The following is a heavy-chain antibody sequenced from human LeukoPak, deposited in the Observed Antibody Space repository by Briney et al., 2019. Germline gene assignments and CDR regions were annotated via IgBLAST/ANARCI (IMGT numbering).Heavy chain of an antibody. Sequence: SETLSLTCTVSGGSISSSSYYWGWIRQPPGKGLEWIGYIYYSGSTNYNPSLKSRVTISVDTSKNQFSLKLSSVTAADTAVYYCARSDYYYYMDVWGKGTTVTISS. CDR1: GGSISSSSYY. J-gene: IGHJ6*03. CDR3: ARSDYYYYMDV. V-gene: IGHV4-61*05. CDR2: IYYSGST.